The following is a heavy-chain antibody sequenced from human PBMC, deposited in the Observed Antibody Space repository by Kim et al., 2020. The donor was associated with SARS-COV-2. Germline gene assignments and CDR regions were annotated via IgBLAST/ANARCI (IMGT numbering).Heavy chain of an antibody. J-gene: IGHJ5*02. CDR3: SRVAVPATPTWFDP. V-gene: IGHV3-74*01. Sequence: ADSVGGRFTLYRDNAKNTLYLQMNSLRVEDTAVYYCSRVAVPATPTWFDPWGQGTLVTVSS. D-gene: IGHD2-15*01.